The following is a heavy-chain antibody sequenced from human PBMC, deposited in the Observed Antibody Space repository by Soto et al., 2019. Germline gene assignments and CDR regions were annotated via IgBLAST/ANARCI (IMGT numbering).Heavy chain of an antibody. CDR3: AAGGGLPRYY. J-gene: IGHJ4*02. Sequence: QLQLQESGSGLVKPSQTLSLTCAVSGGSISSGGYSWSWIRQPPGKGLEWIGYIYHSGSTYYNPSLXGXVXLXLDRSKNQFSRKLSSVTAADTAVYYCAAGGGLPRYYWGQGTLVTVSS. V-gene: IGHV4-30-2*01. D-gene: IGHD5-12*01. CDR1: GGSISSGGYS. CDR2: IYHSGST.